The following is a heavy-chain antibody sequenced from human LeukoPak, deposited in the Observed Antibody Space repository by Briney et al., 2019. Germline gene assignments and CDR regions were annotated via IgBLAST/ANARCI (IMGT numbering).Heavy chain of an antibody. J-gene: IGHJ3*02. Sequence: PCRSLTLSRAASGFTLRSYTTNWVRQAPGKGLEWVSSISNSGFYIYYADSVKGRFVVSRDNANNSLYLQMNSLRDEDTAVYCCVPDGASDIWGQGTLVTVSS. D-gene: IGHD5-24*01. CDR1: GFTLRSYT. CDR3: VPDGASDI. V-gene: IGHV3-21*01. CDR2: ISNSGFYI.